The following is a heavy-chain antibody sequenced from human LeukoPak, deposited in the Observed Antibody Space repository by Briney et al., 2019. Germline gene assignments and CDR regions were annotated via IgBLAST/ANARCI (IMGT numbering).Heavy chain of an antibody. Sequence: PGGSLRLSCAASGFTVSSNYMSWVRQAPGKGLEWGSVIYSGGSTYYADSVKGRFTISRDNSKNTLYLQMNSLRAEDTAVYYCAREAYYYGYNWFDPWGQGTLVTVSS. CDR1: GFTVSSNY. CDR3: AREAYYYGYNWFDP. J-gene: IGHJ5*02. V-gene: IGHV3-53*01. D-gene: IGHD3-10*01. CDR2: IYSGGST.